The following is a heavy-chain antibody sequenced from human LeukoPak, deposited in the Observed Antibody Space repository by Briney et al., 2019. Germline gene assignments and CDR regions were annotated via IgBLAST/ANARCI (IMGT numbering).Heavy chain of an antibody. Sequence: SVKVSCKASGGTFSSYAISWVRQAPGQGLEWMGGIIPTFGIPNYPQKFQGRVTITADASTSTAYMELSSLRSDDTAVYYCVRDALDTVGATYFDYWGQGTLVTVSS. D-gene: IGHD1-26*01. J-gene: IGHJ4*02. CDR2: IIPTFGIP. V-gene: IGHV1-69*13. CDR1: GGTFSSYA. CDR3: VRDALDTVGATYFDY.